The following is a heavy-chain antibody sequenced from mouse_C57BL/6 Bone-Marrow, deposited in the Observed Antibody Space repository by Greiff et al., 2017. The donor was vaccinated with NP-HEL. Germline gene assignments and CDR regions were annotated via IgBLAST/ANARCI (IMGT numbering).Heavy chain of an antibody. Sequence: VQLQESGPELVKPGASVKISCKASGYTFTDYYINWVKQRPGQGLEWIGWIFPGSGSTYYNEKFKGKATLTVDKSSSTAYMLLSSLTSEDSAVYFCARWLLPHYYAMDYWGQGTSVTVSS. CDR3: ARWLLPHYYAMDY. CDR2: IFPGSGST. V-gene: IGHV1-75*01. CDR1: GYTFTDYY. J-gene: IGHJ4*01. D-gene: IGHD2-3*01.